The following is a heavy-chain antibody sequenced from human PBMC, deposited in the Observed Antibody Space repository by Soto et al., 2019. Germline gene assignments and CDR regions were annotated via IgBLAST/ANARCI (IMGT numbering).Heavy chain of an antibody. J-gene: IGHJ4*02. V-gene: IGHV3-30*02. Sequence: ADSVKGRFTISRDNSKNTLYLQMNSVRAEDTAVYYGEKDQPGIDYGGQGTLVTVSS. CDR3: EKDQPGIDY. D-gene: IGHD1-1*01.